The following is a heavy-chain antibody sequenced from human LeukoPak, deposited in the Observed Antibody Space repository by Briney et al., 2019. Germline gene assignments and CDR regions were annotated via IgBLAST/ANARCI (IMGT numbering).Heavy chain of an antibody. J-gene: IGHJ3*02. CDR1: GYTFTSYG. CDR2: ISAYNGNT. V-gene: IGHV1-18*01. D-gene: IGHD2-8*01. CDR3: ARDPYVYDPKGKDAFDI. Sequence: GASVKVSCKASGYTFTSYGINWVRQAPGQGLEWMGWISAYNGNTNYAQNLQGRVTMTTDTSTSTAYMELRSLRSDDTAVYYCARDPYVYDPKGKDAFDIWGQGTMVTVSS.